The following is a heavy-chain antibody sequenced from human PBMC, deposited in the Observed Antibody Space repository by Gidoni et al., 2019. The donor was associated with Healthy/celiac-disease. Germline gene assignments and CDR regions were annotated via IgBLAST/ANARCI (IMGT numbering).Heavy chain of an antibody. J-gene: IGHJ4*02. Sequence: QVQLQASGPGPVKPSETLSLTCTVSGYSISSGYYWGWIRQPPGKGLEWGGMSYHSGRTYYNPSLKSRVTISVDTSKNQFSLKLSSVTAADTAVYYCARGFEGRVRGVHLLDYWGQGTLVTVSS. CDR1: GYSISSGYY. CDR3: ARGFEGRVRGVHLLDY. V-gene: IGHV4-38-2*02. D-gene: IGHD3-10*01. CDR2: SYHSGRT.